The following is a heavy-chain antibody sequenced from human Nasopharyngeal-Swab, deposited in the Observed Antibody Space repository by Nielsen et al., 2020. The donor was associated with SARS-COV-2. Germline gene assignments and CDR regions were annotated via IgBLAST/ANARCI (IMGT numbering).Heavy chain of an antibody. V-gene: IGHV3-30-3*01. CDR2: ISYDGSNK. D-gene: IGHD5-24*01. J-gene: IGHJ4*02. Sequence: WIRQPPGKGLEWVAVISYDGSNKYYADSVKGRFTISRDNSKNTLCLQMNSLRAEDTAVYYCARDSMGGDGYNYYFDYWGQGTLVTVSS. CDR3: ARDSMGGDGYNYYFDY.